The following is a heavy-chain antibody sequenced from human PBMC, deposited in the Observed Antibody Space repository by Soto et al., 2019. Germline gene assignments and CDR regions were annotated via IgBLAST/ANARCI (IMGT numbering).Heavy chain of an antibody. CDR3: AKDHDEDFGYDLDYFNS. Sequence: PGGSLRLSCVASGFTFSFYTMTWIRQAPGQGLEWVSGISWEGGSIGYADSVKGRFIISRDNAKNSLFLQMNSLTAEDTALYYCAKDHDEDFGYDLDYFNSWGQGTQVTVSS. J-gene: IGHJ4*02. CDR2: ISWEGGSI. CDR1: GFTFSFYT. V-gene: IGHV3-9*01. D-gene: IGHD3-3*01.